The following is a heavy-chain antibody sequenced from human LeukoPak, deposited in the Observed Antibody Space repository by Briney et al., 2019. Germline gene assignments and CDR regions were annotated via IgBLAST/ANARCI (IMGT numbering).Heavy chain of an antibody. Sequence: SETLSLTCAVYGGSFSGYYWSWIRQPRGKGLEWIGEINHSGSTNYNPSLKSRVTISVDTSKNQFSLKLSSVTAADTAVYYCARRYGGNSGLWGRGTLVTVSS. V-gene: IGHV4-34*01. CDR1: GGSFSGYY. CDR2: INHSGST. D-gene: IGHD4-23*01. J-gene: IGHJ2*01. CDR3: ARRYGGNSGL.